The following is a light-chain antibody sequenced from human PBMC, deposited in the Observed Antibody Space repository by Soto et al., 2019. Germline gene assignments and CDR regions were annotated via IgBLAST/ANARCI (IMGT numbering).Light chain of an antibody. V-gene: IGKV3-15*01. CDR1: QSVSNN. CDR3: QQYNNWPWT. Sequence: IVLTQSPGTLSLSPGERATLSCRASQSVSNNYLAWYQRKPGQAPRLLIYGASTRATGIPARFSGSGSGAELTLTISSLQSEDFAIYYCQQYNNWPWTFGQGTKVDI. CDR2: GAS. J-gene: IGKJ1*01.